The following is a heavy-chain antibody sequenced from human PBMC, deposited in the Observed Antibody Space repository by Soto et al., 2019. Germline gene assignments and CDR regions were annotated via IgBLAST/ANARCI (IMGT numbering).Heavy chain of an antibody. J-gene: IGHJ4*02. D-gene: IGHD6-6*01. V-gene: IGHV3-11*06. CDR1: GFTFSDYY. Sequence: PGGSLRLSCAASGFTFSDYYMTWIRQFPGEGLEHISYIRGVGTYANYADSVKGRFTISRDNARNSLFLQMNSLRAEDTAVYYCSRDPRALDYWGQGILVTVSS. CDR3: SRDPRALDY. CDR2: IRGVGTYA.